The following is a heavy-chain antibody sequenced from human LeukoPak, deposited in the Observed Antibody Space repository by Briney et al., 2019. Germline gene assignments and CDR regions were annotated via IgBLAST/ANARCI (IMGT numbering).Heavy chain of an antibody. D-gene: IGHD4-23*01. Sequence: SETLSLTCAVYGGSFSGYYWSWIRQPPGKGLEWIGEINHSGSTNYNPSLKSRVTISVDTSKNQFSLKLSSVTAADTAVYYCATIRRWDVWGQGTTVTVSS. V-gene: IGHV4-34*01. J-gene: IGHJ6*02. CDR2: INHSGST. CDR1: GGSFSGYY. CDR3: ATIRRWDV.